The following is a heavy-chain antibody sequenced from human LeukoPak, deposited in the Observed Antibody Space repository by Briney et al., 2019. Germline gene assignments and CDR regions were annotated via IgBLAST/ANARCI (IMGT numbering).Heavy chain of an antibody. D-gene: IGHD6-13*01. CDR1: GFTFDDYA. J-gene: IGHJ6*03. CDR3: AKGGSAVGRYYMDV. V-gene: IGHV3-9*01. Sequence: PGGSLRLSCAASGFTFDDYAMHWVRQAPGKGLEWVSGISWNSGSIGYADSVKGRLTISRDNAKNSLYPQMNSLRAEDTALYYCAKGGSAVGRYYMDVWGKGTTVTVSS. CDR2: ISWNSGSI.